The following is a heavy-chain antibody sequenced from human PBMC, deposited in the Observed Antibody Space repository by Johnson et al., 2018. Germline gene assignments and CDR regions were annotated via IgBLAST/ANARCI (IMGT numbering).Heavy chain of an antibody. J-gene: IGHJ3*02. CDR2: IIPIFGTA. CDR1: GGTFSSYA. D-gene: IGHD2-2*01. V-gene: IGHV1-69*01. Sequence: VQLVETGAEVKKPGSSVKVSCKASGGTFSSYAISWVRQAPGQGLEWMGGIIPIFGTANYAQKFQGRVTILADESTSTAYMELNSLRSEDTAVYYCARPSEHCSSTSCYLADAFDICGQGTMVTVSS. CDR3: ARPSEHCSSTSCYLADAFDI.